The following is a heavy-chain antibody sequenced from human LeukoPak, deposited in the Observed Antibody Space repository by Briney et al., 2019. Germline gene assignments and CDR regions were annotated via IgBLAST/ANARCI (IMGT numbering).Heavy chain of an antibody. Sequence: SETPSLTCTVSGGSISSYYWSRIRQPPGKGLEWIGYIYYSGSTNYNPSLKSRVTISVDTSKNQFSLKLSSVTAADTAVYYCARDVTANGMDVWGQGTTVTVSS. D-gene: IGHD2-21*02. CDR3: ARDVTANGMDV. V-gene: IGHV4-59*01. CDR2: IYYSGST. CDR1: GGSISSYY. J-gene: IGHJ6*02.